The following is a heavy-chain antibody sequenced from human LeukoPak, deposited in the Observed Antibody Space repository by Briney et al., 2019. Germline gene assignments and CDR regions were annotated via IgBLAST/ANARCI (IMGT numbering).Heavy chain of an antibody. D-gene: IGHD1-26*01. CDR3: ARGGRAYYYYYYMDV. V-gene: IGHV3-7*01. CDR2: IRQDGSEK. Sequence: GGSLRLSCAGSGFTFTNYWMNWVRQAPGKGLEWVANIRQDGSEKYYVDSVKGRFTISRDNAKNSLYLQMNSLRAEDTAVYYCARGGRAYYYYYYMDVWGKGTTVTVSS. CDR1: GFTFTNYW. J-gene: IGHJ6*03.